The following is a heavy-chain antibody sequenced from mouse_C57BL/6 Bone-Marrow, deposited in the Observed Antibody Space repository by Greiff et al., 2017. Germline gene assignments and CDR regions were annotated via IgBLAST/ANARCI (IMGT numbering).Heavy chain of an antibody. Sequence: QVQLQQPGAELVRPGTSVKLSCKASGYTFTSYWMHWVKQRPGQGLEWIGVIDPSDSYTKYNQKFKGKATLTVDTSSSTAYMQLSSLTSEDSAVYYCARGQLRYYFDYWGQGTTLTVSS. CDR2: IDPSDSYT. D-gene: IGHD3-2*02. V-gene: IGHV1-59*01. CDR1: GYTFTSYW. J-gene: IGHJ2*01. CDR3: ARGQLRYYFDY.